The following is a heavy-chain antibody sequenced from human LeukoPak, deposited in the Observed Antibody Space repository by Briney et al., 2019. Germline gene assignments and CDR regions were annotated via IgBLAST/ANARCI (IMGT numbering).Heavy chain of an antibody. J-gene: IGHJ5*02. D-gene: IGHD3-10*01. V-gene: IGHV4-31*03. CDR1: GGSISSGGYY. CDR2: IYYSGST. Sequence: SQTLSLTCTVSGGSISSGGYYWSWIRQHPGKGLEWIGYIYYSGSTYYNPSLKSRVTISVDTSKNQFSLKLSSVTAADTAVYYCAREMITMVRGVITNWFDPWGQGTLVTVSS. CDR3: AREMITMVRGVITNWFDP.